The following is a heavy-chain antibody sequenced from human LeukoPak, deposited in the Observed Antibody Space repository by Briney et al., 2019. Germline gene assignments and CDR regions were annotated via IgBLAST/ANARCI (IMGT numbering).Heavy chain of an antibody. D-gene: IGHD6-13*01. CDR2: IIPIFGTA. V-gene: IGHV1-69*13. Sequence: VASVKVSCKASGGTFSSYAISWVRQAPGQGLEWMGGIIPIFGTASYAQKFQGRVTITADESTSTAYMELSSLRSEDTAVYYCARGGVGQQLVFWFDPWGQGTLVTVSS. CDR3: ARGGVGQQLVFWFDP. J-gene: IGHJ5*02. CDR1: GGTFSSYA.